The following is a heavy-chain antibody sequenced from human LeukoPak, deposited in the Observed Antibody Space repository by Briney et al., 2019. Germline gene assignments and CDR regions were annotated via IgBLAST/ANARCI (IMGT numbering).Heavy chain of an antibody. D-gene: IGHD3-10*01. CDR2: INYDGSST. Sequence: PGGSLRLSCAASGFTFSSYWMHWVRQAPGKGLMWVSRINYDGSSTSYADSVKGRFTISRDNAKNSLYLQMNSLRAEDTAVYYCARDYYGSGSPRPLLFDYWGQGTLVTVSS. CDR3: ARDYYGSGSPRPLLFDY. J-gene: IGHJ4*02. CDR1: GFTFSSYW. V-gene: IGHV3-74*01.